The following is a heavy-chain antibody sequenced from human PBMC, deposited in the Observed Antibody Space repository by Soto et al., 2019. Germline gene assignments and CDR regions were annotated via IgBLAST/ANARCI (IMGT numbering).Heavy chain of an antibody. D-gene: IGHD2-21*01. J-gene: IGHJ6*02. CDR2: IYYSGTT. CDR3: AASCVACGGFNYYGMDV. Sequence: NPSETLSLTCTVSGGCISSGGYYWYWIRQHPGKGLEWIGYIYYSGTTYYNPSLKSRVTISVDTSKNQFSLKLSSVTAADTAVYYCAASCVACGGFNYYGMDVWGQGTTVT. V-gene: IGHV4-31*03. CDR1: GGCISSGGYY.